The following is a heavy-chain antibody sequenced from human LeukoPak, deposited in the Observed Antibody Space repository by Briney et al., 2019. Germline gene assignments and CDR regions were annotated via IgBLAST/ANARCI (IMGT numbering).Heavy chain of an antibody. CDR1: GGSISSSNW. CDR3: ARGGYCTNGVCYTRYYMDV. D-gene: IGHD2-8*01. J-gene: IGHJ6*03. Sequence: SETLSLTCAVSGGSISSSNWWSWVRQPPGKGLEWIGEIYHSGSTNYNPSLKSRVTISVDKSKNQFSLKLSSVTAADTAVYYCARGGYCTNGVCYTRYYMDVWGKGTTVTVSS. V-gene: IGHV4-4*02. CDR2: IYHSGST.